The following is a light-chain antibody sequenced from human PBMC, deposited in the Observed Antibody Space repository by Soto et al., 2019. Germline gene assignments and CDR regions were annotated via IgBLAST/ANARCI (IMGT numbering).Light chain of an antibody. CDR2: KAS. CDR3: QQYHIYSVT. CDR1: QTIDSW. V-gene: IGKV1-5*03. J-gene: IGKJ1*01. Sequence: DIQMTQSPSTLSASVGDRVTITCRASQTIDSWLAWYQQRPGKPPNLLIYKASTLASGVPSRFSGSGSGTEFTLTINSLQPDDFATYYCQQYHIYSVTFGQGTKVDIK.